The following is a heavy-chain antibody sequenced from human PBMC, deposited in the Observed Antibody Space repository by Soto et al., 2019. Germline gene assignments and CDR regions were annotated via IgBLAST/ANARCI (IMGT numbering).Heavy chain of an antibody. CDR2: SRDKAHGYTT. V-gene: IGHV3-72*01. D-gene: IGHD2-21*01. J-gene: IGHJ4*02. Sequence: PGGSLRLSCAVSAFTSSDHFIDWVRQAPGKGLEWVGRSRDKAHGYTTEYRASVKGRFTISRDDSRNALYLQMNSLKTEDTAVYYCARNLAYGGGYTFDYWGQGTLVTVSS. CDR1: AFTSSDHF. CDR3: ARNLAYGGGYTFDY.